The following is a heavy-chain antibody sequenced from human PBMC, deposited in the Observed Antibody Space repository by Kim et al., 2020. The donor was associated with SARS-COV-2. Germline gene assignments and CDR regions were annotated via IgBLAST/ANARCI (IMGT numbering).Heavy chain of an antibody. CDR2: INHSGST. J-gene: IGHJ4*02. D-gene: IGHD3-22*01. CDR1: GGSFSGYY. Sequence: SETLSLTCAVYGGSFSGYYWSWIRQPPGKGLEWIGEINHSGSTNYNPSLKSRVTISVDTSKNQFSLKLSSVTAADTAVYYCARARVHYESSGYRFDYWGQGTLVTVSS. V-gene: IGHV4-34*01. CDR3: ARARVHYESSGYRFDY.